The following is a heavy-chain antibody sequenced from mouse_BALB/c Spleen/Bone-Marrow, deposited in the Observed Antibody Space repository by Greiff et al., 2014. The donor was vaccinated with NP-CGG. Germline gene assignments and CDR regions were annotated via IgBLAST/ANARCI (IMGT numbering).Heavy chain of an antibody. D-gene: IGHD2-4*01. CDR1: GFDFSRYW. Sequence: EVKLMESGGGLVQPGGSLKLSCAASGFDFSRYWMSWVRQAPGKGLEWIGEINPDSSTINYTPSLKDKFIISRDNAKNTLYLQMSKERSEDTALYYCARPPIYYDYAWFAYWGQGTLVTVSA. J-gene: IGHJ3*01. CDR2: INPDSSTI. CDR3: ARPPIYYDYAWFAY. V-gene: IGHV4-1*02.